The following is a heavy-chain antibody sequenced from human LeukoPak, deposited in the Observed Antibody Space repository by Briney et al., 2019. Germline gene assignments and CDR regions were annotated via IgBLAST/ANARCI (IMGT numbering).Heavy chain of an antibody. Sequence: PGGSLRLSCAASGFTFSSYEMNWVRQAPGKGLEWVAVTSFDGSYKYHADSVKGRFTISRDNSKNTLYLQMNSLTPEDTAVYYCAKCVGATWAFDYWGLGTLVTVSS. CDR2: TSFDGSYK. CDR1: GFTFSSYE. CDR3: AKCVGATWAFDY. J-gene: IGHJ4*02. D-gene: IGHD1-26*01. V-gene: IGHV3-30*18.